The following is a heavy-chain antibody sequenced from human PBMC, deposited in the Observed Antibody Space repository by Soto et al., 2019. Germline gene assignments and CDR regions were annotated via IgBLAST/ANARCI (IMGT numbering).Heavy chain of an antibody. Sequence: QVQLMESGGGVVQPGRSLRLSCAASGFTFSSYAMHWVRQAPGKGLEWVALIWYDGSKKYYADSVKGRFTISRDSSKNTMYLQMNSLRAEDTAVYYCARGDSSTWYANCFDPWGQGTLVTVSS. CDR1: GFTFSSYA. CDR2: IWYDGSKK. D-gene: IGHD6-13*01. V-gene: IGHV3-33*01. J-gene: IGHJ5*02. CDR3: ARGDSSTWYANCFDP.